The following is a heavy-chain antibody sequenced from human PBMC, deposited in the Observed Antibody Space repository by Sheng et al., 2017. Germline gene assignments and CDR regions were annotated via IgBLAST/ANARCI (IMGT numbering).Heavy chain of an antibody. Sequence: EVQLVESGGGLVQPGGSLRLSCTASGFTFSNYWMHWVRQAPGKGLVWVSRINSDGSSTNYADSVKGRFTISRDNAKNTLYLQMNNLRAEDTAVYYCARVARVHSNGYYYDLQYYGMDVWG. V-gene: IGHV3-74*01. D-gene: IGHD3-22*01. J-gene: IGHJ6*01. CDR1: GFTFSNYW. CDR3: ARVARVHSNGYYYDLQYYGMDV. CDR2: INSDGSST.